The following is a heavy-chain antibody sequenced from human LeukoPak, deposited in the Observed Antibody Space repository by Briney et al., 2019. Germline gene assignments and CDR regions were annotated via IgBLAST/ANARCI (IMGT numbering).Heavy chain of an antibody. J-gene: IGHJ4*02. Sequence: SETLSLTCTVSGVSINYYYWMWIRQPPGKGLEWIGYIYYSGGTRYNPSLKSRVTMLVDTSKNQFSLKLTAVTAADTAVYYCARETPGAGHFDYWGQGSLVTVSS. CDR3: ARETPGAGHFDY. CDR2: IYYSGGT. D-gene: IGHD7-27*01. CDR1: GVSINYYY. V-gene: IGHV4-59*01.